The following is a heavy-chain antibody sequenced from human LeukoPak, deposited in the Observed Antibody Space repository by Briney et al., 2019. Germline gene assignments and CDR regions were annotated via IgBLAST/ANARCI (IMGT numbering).Heavy chain of an antibody. J-gene: IGHJ4*02. Sequence: GGSLRLSCAASGFTVSSNYMSWVRQTPGKGLEWVSVIYSGGSTYYADSVKGRFTISRDNSKNTLYLQMNSLRAEDMALYYCTKEPLDYWGQGTLVTVSS. CDR2: IYSGGST. CDR3: TKEPLDY. CDR1: GFTVSSNY. V-gene: IGHV3-53*05.